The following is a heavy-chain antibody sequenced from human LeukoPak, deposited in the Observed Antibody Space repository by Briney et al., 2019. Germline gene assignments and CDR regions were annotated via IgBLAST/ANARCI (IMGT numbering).Heavy chain of an antibody. Sequence: AASVKVSCKASGGTFSSYAISWVRQAPGQGLEWMGGIIPIFGTANYAQKFQGRVTITADESTSTAYMELSSLRSEDTAVYYCARDRYCSGGSCYLLDYWGQGTLVTVSS. V-gene: IGHV1-69*01. CDR3: ARDRYCSGGSCYLLDY. J-gene: IGHJ4*02. D-gene: IGHD2-15*01. CDR2: IIPIFGTA. CDR1: GGTFSSYA.